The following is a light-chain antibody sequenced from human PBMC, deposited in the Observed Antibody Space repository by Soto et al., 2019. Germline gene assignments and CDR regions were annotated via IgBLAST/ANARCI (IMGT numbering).Light chain of an antibody. CDR2: AVS. CDR1: NSDVGAYTF. Sequence: QSALTQSRSVSGSPGQSVTISCTGTNSDVGAYTFVSWYQQLPGKAPKLIISAVSYRPSGVPDRFSGSKSGNTASLTISGLQAEDEADYYCFSYTASDMWVFGGGTKLTVL. V-gene: IGLV2-11*01. J-gene: IGLJ3*02. CDR3: FSYTASDMWV.